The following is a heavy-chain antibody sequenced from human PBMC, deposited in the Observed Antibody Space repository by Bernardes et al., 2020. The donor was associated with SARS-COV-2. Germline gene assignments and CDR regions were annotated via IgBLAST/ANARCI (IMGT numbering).Heavy chain of an antibody. CDR3: ARGGYCSGGSCYSVYFDY. D-gene: IGHD2-15*01. Sequence: SETLSLTRTVSGGSISSGSYYWSWIRQPAGKGLEWIGRIYTSGSTNYNPSLKSRVTISVDTSKNQFSLKLSSVTAADTAVYYYARGGYCSGGSCYSVYFDYWGQGTLVTVSS. CDR1: GGSISSGSYY. CDR2: IYTSGST. V-gene: IGHV4-61*02. J-gene: IGHJ4*02.